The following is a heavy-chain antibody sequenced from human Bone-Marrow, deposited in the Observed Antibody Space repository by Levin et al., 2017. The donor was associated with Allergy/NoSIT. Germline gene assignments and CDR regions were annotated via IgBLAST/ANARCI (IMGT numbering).Heavy chain of an antibody. CDR1: EFTFRTYI. J-gene: IGHJ4*02. CDR2: ISDSGSNT. V-gene: IGHV3-23*01. D-gene: IGHD2-2*01. CDR3: AKGSTSHHSYYLDY. Sequence: GGSLRLSCAASEFTFRTYIMAWVRQAPGKGLEWVSSISDSGSNTYYADSVRGRFTVSRDNSKNTLYLQMNSLRAEDTAVYYCAKGSTSHHSYYLDYWGQGVLVSVSS.